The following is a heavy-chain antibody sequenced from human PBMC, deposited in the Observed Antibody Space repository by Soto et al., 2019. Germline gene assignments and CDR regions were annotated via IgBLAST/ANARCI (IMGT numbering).Heavy chain of an antibody. CDR3: AIVFDCSDASCRPWDAFDI. Sequence: QVQLVESGGGVVQPGRSLRLSCAASGFTFSNYGMHWVRQAPGKGLEWVELIWYDGSNTYYADSVKGRFTISRDNSKNTLSLQMNSLRAEDTAVYYCAIVFDCSDASCRPWDAFDIWGQGTMVTVSS. D-gene: IGHD2-15*01. J-gene: IGHJ3*02. CDR2: IWYDGSNT. CDR1: GFTFSNYG. V-gene: IGHV3-33*01.